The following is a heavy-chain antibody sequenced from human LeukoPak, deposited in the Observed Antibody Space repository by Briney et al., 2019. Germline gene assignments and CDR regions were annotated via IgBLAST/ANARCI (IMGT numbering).Heavy chain of an antibody. CDR3: ARGSTVTTSYFDY. J-gene: IGHJ4*02. CDR2: INPNSGGT. CDR1: GYSFPGYY. D-gene: IGHD4-17*01. V-gene: IGHV1-2*02. Sequence: ASVKVSCKASGYSFPGYYMHWVRQAPGQGLEWMGWINPNSGGTNYAQKFQGRVTMTRDTSISTAYMELSRLRSDDTAVYYCARGSTVTTSYFDYWGQGTLVTVSS.